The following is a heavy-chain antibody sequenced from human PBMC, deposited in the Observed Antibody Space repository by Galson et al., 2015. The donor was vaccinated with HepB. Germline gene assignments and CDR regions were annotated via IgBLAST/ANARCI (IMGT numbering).Heavy chain of an antibody. CDR1: GFTFSSYS. Sequence: SLRLSCAASGFTFSSYSMNWVRQAPGKGLEWVSSISSGSSYIYYADSVKGRFTISRDNAKNSLYLQMNSLRAEDTAVYYCASWLGRDDYWGQGTLVTVSS. V-gene: IGHV3-21*01. J-gene: IGHJ4*02. D-gene: IGHD6-19*01. CDR2: ISSGSSYI. CDR3: ASWLGRDDY.